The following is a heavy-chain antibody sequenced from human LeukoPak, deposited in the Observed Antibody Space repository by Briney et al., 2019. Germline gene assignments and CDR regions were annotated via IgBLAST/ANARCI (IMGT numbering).Heavy chain of an antibody. Sequence: SETLSLTCAVSGGSINNYYWSWIRQPPGKGLEWIGYFYSGGRSNFNPSLTSRVTMSVDTSKNQFFLELSSVTAADTAVYYCARHAAWFDPWGQGTLVTVSS. D-gene: IGHD6-25*01. CDR3: ARHAAWFDP. J-gene: IGHJ5*02. CDR1: GGSINNYY. CDR2: FYSGGRS. V-gene: IGHV4-59*08.